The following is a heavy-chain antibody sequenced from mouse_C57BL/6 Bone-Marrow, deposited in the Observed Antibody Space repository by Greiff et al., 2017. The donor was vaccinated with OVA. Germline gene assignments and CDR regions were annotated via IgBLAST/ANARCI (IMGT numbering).Heavy chain of an antibody. CDR1: GFSFNTYA. J-gene: IGHJ3*01. V-gene: IGHV10-1*01. CDR3: VRSKGRAWFAY. Sequence: EVKLMESGGGLVQPKGSLKLSCAASGFSFNTYAMNWVRQAPGKGLEWVARIRSKSNNYATYYADSVKDRFTISRDDSESMLYLQMNNLKTEDTAMYYCVRSKGRAWFAYWGQGTLVTVSA. D-gene: IGHD3-3*01. CDR2: IRSKSNNYAT.